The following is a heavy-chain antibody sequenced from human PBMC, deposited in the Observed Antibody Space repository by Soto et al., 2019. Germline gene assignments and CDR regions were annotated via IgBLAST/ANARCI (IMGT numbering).Heavy chain of an antibody. J-gene: IGHJ4*02. V-gene: IGHV1-69*13. D-gene: IGHD6-13*01. Sequence: SVKVSCKASGVTFSSYAISWVRQAPGQGLEWMGGIIPIFGTANYAQKFQGRVTITADESTSTAYMELSSLRSEDTAVYYCARDGVPGRYSSSWYYYFDYWGQGTLVTVSS. CDR1: GVTFSSYA. CDR2: IIPIFGTA. CDR3: ARDGVPGRYSSSWYYYFDY.